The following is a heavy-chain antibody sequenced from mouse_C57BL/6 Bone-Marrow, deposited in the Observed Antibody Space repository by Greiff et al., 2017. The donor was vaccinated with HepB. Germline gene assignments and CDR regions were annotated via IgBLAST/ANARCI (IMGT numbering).Heavy chain of an antibody. CDR1: GYTFTSYW. J-gene: IGHJ3*01. CDR2: IDPSDSYT. D-gene: IGHD4-1*01. Sequence: QVQLQQPGAELVMPGASVKLSCKASGYTFTSYWMHWVKQRPGQGLEWIGEIDPSDSYTNYNQQFKGKSTLTVDKSSSTAYMQLSSLTSEDSAVYYCARENWDGRFAYWGQGTLVTVSA. CDR3: ARENWDGRFAY. V-gene: IGHV1-69*01.